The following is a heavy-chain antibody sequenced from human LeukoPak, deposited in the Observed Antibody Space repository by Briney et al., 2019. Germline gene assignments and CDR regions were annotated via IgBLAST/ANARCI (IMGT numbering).Heavy chain of an antibody. CDR2: ITGSGGST. Sequence: PGGSLRLSCAASGFTFSSYAITWVRQAPGKGLEWVSAITGSGGSTYYADSVKGRFTISRDNSKNTLYLQMSSLRAEDTAVYYCAKPRGNYYDSSGYVWGQGTLVTVSS. D-gene: IGHD3-22*01. CDR3: AKPRGNYYDSSGYV. V-gene: IGHV3-23*01. J-gene: IGHJ4*02. CDR1: GFTFSSYA.